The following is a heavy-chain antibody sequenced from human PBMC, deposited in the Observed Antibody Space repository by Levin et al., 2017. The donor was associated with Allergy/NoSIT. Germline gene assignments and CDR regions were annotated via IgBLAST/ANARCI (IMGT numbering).Heavy chain of an antibody. D-gene: IGHD3-3*01. CDR3: ARDPASNDFWSGYYYFDN. Sequence: GESLKISCAASGFTFSNYWMNWVRQAPGKGLEWVANIKQDGSDKYFVDSVKGRFSISRDNAENSLYLHMDSLRAEDTAIYYCARDPASNDFWSGYYYFDNWGQGTLVTVSS. V-gene: IGHV3-7*01. CDR2: IKQDGSDK. J-gene: IGHJ4*02. CDR1: GFTFSNYW.